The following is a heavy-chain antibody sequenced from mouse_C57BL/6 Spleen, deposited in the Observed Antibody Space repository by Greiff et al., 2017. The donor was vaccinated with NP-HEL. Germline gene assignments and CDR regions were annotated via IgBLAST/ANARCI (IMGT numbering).Heavy chain of an antibody. Sequence: VQLQQSGPGLVAPSQSLSITCTVSGFSLTSYAISWVRQPPGKGLEWLGVIWTGGGTNYNSALKSRLSISKDNSKSQVFLKMNSLQTDDTARYYCARNTGDTTVVGDWYFDVWGTGTTVTVSS. J-gene: IGHJ1*03. CDR1: GFSLTSYA. CDR2: IWTGGGT. V-gene: IGHV2-9-1*01. CDR3: ARNTGDTTVVGDWYFDV. D-gene: IGHD1-1*01.